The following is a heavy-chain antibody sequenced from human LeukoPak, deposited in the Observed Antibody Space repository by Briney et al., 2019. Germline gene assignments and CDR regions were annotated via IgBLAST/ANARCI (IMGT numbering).Heavy chain of an antibody. J-gene: IGHJ6*02. CDR3: ATSSVPGAYHSHGLDV. V-gene: IGHV4-31*03. Sequence: SQTLSLTCTVSGASVTSGGYYWNWVRQSPGKGLEWIGYIFYSGDTDYNPSFKSRMSISLDTSKNRFSLRLTSVTAADTAVYYCATSSVPGAYHSHGLDVWGPGSAVTVSS. D-gene: IGHD5/OR15-5a*01. CDR1: GASVTSGGYY. CDR2: IFYSGDT.